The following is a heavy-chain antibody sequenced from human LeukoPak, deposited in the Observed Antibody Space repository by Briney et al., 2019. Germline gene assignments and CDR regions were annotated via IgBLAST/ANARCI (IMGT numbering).Heavy chain of an antibody. V-gene: IGHV5-51*01. J-gene: IGHJ5*02. D-gene: IGHD3-3*01. CDR2: IYPGDSTP. CDR3: VCRKYYDTGSDP. Sequence: PGAPLKISCKGFGYTFRTYWTGWVRQVPGKGPEWMGIIYPGDSTPQYSPSFQGQVTISADRATTTAYLQWSSLKASDTATYYCVCRKYYDTGSDPWGQGTLVTVSS. CDR1: GYTFRTYW.